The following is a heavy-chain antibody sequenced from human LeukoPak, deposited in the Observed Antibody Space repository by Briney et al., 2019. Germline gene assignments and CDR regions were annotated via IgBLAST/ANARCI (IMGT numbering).Heavy chain of an antibody. D-gene: IGHD6-13*01. Sequence: PGGSLRLSRAASGFTFSSCAMSWVRQAPGKGREWVSAISGSGGSTYYADSVKGRFTISRDNSKNTLYLQMNRLRAEDTAVYYCAKDGGIAADYWGQGPLVTVSS. CDR2: ISGSGGST. CDR3: AKDGGIAADY. V-gene: IGHV3-23*01. J-gene: IGHJ4*02. CDR1: GFTFSSCA.